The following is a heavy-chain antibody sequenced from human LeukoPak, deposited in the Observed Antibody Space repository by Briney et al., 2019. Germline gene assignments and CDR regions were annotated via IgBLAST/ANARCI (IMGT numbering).Heavy chain of an antibody. V-gene: IGHV7-4-1*02. CDR1: GYTFTTYA. D-gene: IGHD2-15*01. CDR3: AKDLDSAAFDI. CDR2: IRTNTGSP. J-gene: IGHJ3*02. Sequence: GASVTVSFRASGYTFTTYAINWVRQAPGQGLEYMGWIRTNTGSPTYAQGFTGRFVFSLDTSVNTAYLQISSLKAEDTAVYYCAKDLDSAAFDIWGQGTMVTVSS.